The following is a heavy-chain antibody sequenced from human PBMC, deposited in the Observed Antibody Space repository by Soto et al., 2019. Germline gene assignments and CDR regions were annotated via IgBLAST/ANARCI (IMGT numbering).Heavy chain of an antibody. Sequence: QVQLVESGGGVVQPGRSLRLSCAASGFTFSSYGMHWVRQAPGKGLEWVAVISYDGSNKYYADSVKGRFTISRDNSKNTLYLQMNSLRAEDTAVYYCATKGSGAAAWFDPWGQGTLVTVSS. D-gene: IGHD6-13*01. CDR3: ATKGSGAAAWFDP. CDR2: ISYDGSNK. CDR1: GFTFSSYG. J-gene: IGHJ5*02. V-gene: IGHV3-30*03.